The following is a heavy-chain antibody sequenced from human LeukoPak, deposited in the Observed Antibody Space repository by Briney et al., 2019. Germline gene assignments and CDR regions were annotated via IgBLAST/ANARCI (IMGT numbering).Heavy chain of an antibody. J-gene: IGHJ4*02. Sequence: SQTLSLTCAVSGSAVGSDDHFWSWIRQPPGRGLEWIGYIYHRGSTSYNPSLRSRVTISVDTPKNQFSPKLSSVTAADTAVYYCARQWGVYGGSVGGIDYWGQGTLVTVSS. CDR3: ARQWGVYGGSVGGIDY. D-gene: IGHD5-12*01. V-gene: IGHV4-30-2*01. CDR1: GSAVGSDDHF. CDR2: IYHRGST.